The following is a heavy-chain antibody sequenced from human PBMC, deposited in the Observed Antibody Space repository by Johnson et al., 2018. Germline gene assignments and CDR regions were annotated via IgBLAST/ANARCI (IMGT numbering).Heavy chain of an antibody. V-gene: IGHV3-11*01. CDR3: ARTQVFTIFGVNSTDYYYYGMEV. D-gene: IGHD3-3*01. Sequence: QVQLVQSGGGLVKPGGSLRLSCAASGFTFSDHYMSWIRQAPGKGLEWVAYISSSGVMIYYADSVMGRFTISRDNAKNSLYLGMNSLKVEGTAVYSCARTQVFTIFGVNSTDYYYYGMEVWGQGTTVTVSS. CDR1: GFTFSDHY. J-gene: IGHJ6*02. CDR2: ISSSGVMI.